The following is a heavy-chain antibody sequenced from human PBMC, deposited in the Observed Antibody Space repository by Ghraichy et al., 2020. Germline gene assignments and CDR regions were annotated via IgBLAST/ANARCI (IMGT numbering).Heavy chain of an antibody. Sequence: GGSLRLSCAASGFTFSTYSMNWVRQAPGKGLEWVSSISGSTSGYTNYADSMRGRFTISRDNAKNSVYLQMKSLRVEDTAVYYCTRDRYPGSRMTTTSDYWGQGTLVTVSP. J-gene: IGHJ4*02. V-gene: IGHV3-21*06. CDR3: TRDRYPGSRMTTTSDY. CDR2: ISGSTSGYT. CDR1: GFTFSTYS. D-gene: IGHD4-17*01.